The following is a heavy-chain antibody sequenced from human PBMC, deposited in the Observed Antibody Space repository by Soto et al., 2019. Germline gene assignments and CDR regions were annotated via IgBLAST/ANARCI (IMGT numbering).Heavy chain of an antibody. CDR3: ARQAVDIAIGALDV. J-gene: IGHJ4*02. D-gene: IGHD5-18*01. V-gene: IGHV4-39*01. CDR2: VYYSGGT. CDR1: GGSIRSSSYY. Sequence: PSETLSLTCTVSGGSIRSSSYYWGCIRQPPGKGLEWIGSVYYSGGTYYSPSLKSRVTISVDTSKNQFSLKLSSVTAADTAVYYCARQAVDIAIGALDVWGQGTLVTVSS.